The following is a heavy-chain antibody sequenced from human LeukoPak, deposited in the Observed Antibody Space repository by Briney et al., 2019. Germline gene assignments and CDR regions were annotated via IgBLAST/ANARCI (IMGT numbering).Heavy chain of an antibody. Sequence: GGSLRLSCAASGFTFSGYWMSWVRQAPGKGLEWVANINLDGSVRHYVDSARGRFTISRDNAKNSLYLQMNSLRAEDTAVYYCARGRYSSSYPWGQGTLVTVSS. CDR3: ARGRYSSSYP. J-gene: IGHJ5*02. CDR1: GFTFSGYW. D-gene: IGHD6-6*01. CDR2: INLDGSVR. V-gene: IGHV3-7*01.